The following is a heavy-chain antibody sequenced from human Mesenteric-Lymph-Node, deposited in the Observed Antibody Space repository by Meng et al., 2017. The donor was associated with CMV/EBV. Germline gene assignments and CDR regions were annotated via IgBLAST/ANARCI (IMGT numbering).Heavy chain of an antibody. Sequence: SVKVSCKASGETFHIYGISWVRQAPGQGLQWMGGIIRMFGAPEYAQKFQGRVTLTTDESTSTDYMEVSSLRSEDTAVYYCARVGFSVYAPHGYYYYYGMDVWGQGTTVTVSS. CDR2: IIRMFGAP. CDR1: GETFHIYG. D-gene: IGHD2-8*01. V-gene: IGHV1-69*05. CDR3: ARVGFSVYAPHGYYYYYGMDV. J-gene: IGHJ6*02.